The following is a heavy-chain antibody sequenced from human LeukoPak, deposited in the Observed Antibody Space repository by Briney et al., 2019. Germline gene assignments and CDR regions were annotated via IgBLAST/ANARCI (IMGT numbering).Heavy chain of an antibody. V-gene: IGHV1-69*13. D-gene: IGHD2-15*01. CDR1: GGTFSSYA. J-gene: IGHJ4*02. CDR2: IIPNFGTA. Sequence: SVTVSCKASGGTFSSYAISWVRQAPGQGLEWMGGIIPNFGTANYAQKFQGRVTITADESTSTAYMELSSLRSEDTAVYYCARGLGYCSGGSCYFPYYFDYWGQGTLVTVSS. CDR3: ARGLGYCSGGSCYFPYYFDY.